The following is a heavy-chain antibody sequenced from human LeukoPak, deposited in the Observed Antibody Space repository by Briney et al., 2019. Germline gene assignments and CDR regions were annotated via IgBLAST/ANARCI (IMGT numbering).Heavy chain of an antibody. CDR2: TSGSGDGT. Sequence: GGSLRLSCAASGFTFSSYAMSWVRQAPGKGLEWVSATSGSGDGTFYADSVKGRFAISRDNSKNTLYLQMNSLRAEDTAIYYCAKLRDFFDSSGQFDYWGQGTLVTDSS. CDR1: GFTFSSYA. D-gene: IGHD3-22*01. V-gene: IGHV3-23*01. J-gene: IGHJ4*02. CDR3: AKLRDFFDSSGQFDY.